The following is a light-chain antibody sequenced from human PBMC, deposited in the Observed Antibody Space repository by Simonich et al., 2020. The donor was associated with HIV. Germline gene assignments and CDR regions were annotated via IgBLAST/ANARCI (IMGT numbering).Light chain of an antibody. CDR2: GAY. CDR1: QSVSSN. CDR3: QQYGSSPPR. Sequence: EIVMTQSPATLSVSPGERATLSCRASQSVSSNLAWYQQKPGQAPRLLIYGAYTRATGIPARFSGSGSGTEFTLSISSMQSEDFAVYYCQQYGSSPPRFGGGTKVEIK. V-gene: IGKV3-15*01. J-gene: IGKJ4*01.